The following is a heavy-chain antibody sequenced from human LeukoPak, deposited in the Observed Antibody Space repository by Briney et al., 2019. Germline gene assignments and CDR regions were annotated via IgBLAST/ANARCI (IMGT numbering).Heavy chain of an antibody. Sequence: KYGESLKISCKGSGYSFTTYWIAWVRQMPAKGLEWVGIIYPGDSDTRCSPSFQGQVTISADKSISTAYLQWSSLKASDTAMYYCATQDDAFDIWGQGTMVTVSS. CDR3: ATQDDAFDI. CDR1: GYSFTTYW. V-gene: IGHV5-51*01. CDR2: IYPGDSDT. J-gene: IGHJ3*02.